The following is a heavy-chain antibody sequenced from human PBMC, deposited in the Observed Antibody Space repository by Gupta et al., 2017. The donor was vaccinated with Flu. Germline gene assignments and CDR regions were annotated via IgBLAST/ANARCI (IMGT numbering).Heavy chain of an antibody. Sequence: TFSDYAMNWVRQAPGKGLEWVSTVGAGGDRTYYADSVMGRFTISRDNSKNTVYLQMNSLRGDDTAVYYCAKDRSGNPAIDYWGQGTLVTVS. V-gene: IGHV3-23*01. CDR1: TFSDYA. CDR2: VGAGGDRT. CDR3: AKDRSGNPAIDY. D-gene: IGHD6-13*01. J-gene: IGHJ4*02.